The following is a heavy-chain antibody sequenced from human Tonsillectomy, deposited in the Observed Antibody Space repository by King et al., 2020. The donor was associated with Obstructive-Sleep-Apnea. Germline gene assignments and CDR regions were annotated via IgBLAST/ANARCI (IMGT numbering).Heavy chain of an antibody. CDR3: ASGIVVVPAAPAQH. V-gene: IGHV5-10-1*01. Sequence: VQLVESGAEVKKPGESLRISCKGSGYSFTSYWISWVRQMPVKGLEWMGRSDPSDSYTNNSPSFQGHVTISADKSISTAYLQWSSLKASDTAMYYCASGIVVVPAAPAQHWGQGTLVTVSS. D-gene: IGHD2-2*01. J-gene: IGHJ1*01. CDR1: GYSFTSYW. CDR2: SDPSDSYT.